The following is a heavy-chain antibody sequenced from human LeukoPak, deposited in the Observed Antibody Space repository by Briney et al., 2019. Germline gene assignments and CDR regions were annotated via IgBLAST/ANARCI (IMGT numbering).Heavy chain of an antibody. J-gene: IGHJ4*02. CDR1: GGSFSGYY. CDR2: INHSGST. D-gene: IGHD2-2*01. V-gene: IGHV4-34*01. Sequence: SETLSLTCAVYGGSFSGYYWSWIRQPPGKGLEWIGEINHSGSTNYNPSLKSRVTISVDTSKNQFSPKLSSVTAADTAVYYCARGRYCSSTSCYVYYFDYWGQGTLVTVSS. CDR3: ARGRYCSSTSCYVYYFDY.